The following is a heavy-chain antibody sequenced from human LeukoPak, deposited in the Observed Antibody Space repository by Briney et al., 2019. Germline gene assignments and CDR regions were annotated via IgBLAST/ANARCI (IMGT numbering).Heavy chain of an antibody. J-gene: IGHJ4*02. CDR3: AKDLNSGWFPYYFDY. CDR2: ISGSGGST. D-gene: IGHD6-19*01. Sequence: TGGSLRLSCAASGFTFSSYAMSWVRQAPGKGLEWVSAISGSGGSTYYADSVKGRFTISRDNSKNTLYLQMNSLRAEDTAVYYCAKDLNSGWFPYYFDYWGQGTLVTVSS. CDR1: GFTFSSYA. V-gene: IGHV3-23*01.